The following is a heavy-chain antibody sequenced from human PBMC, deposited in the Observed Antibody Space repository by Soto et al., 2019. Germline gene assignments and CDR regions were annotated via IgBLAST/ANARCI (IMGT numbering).Heavy chain of an antibody. D-gene: IGHD3-22*01. Sequence: GGSLRLSCATSGFTFSNPWIKWVRQAPGKGLEEVGRIKSKINGGTTDFAASVKGRFAISRDDSTDMVYLQIISLIPEDTAMYYFTTDSLFTMILVRFDFWGHGTLVTVSS. CDR3: TTDSLFTMILVRFDF. CDR2: IKSKINGGTT. CDR1: GFTFSNPW. V-gene: IGHV3-15*07. J-gene: IGHJ4*01.